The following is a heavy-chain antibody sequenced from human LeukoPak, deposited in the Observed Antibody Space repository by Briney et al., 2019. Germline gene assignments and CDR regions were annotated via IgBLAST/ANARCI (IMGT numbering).Heavy chain of an antibody. CDR1: GFTFSSYA. D-gene: IGHD3-16*01. CDR3: ARGHYDSLYYFDY. V-gene: IGHV3-64*01. CDR2: ISSNGGST. J-gene: IGHJ4*02. Sequence: PGGSLRLSCAASGFTFSSYAMHWVRQAPGKGLEYVSAISSNGGSTYYANSAKGRFTISRDNSKNTLYLQMGSLRAEDMAVYYCARGHYDSLYYFDYWGQGTLVTVSS.